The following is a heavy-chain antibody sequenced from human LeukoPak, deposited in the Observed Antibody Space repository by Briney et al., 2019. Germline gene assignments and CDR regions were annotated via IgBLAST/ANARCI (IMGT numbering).Heavy chain of an antibody. CDR2: ISYDGSNK. CDR3: ARAGSSWYFHFDY. Sequence: GGSLRLSCAASGFTFSSYAMHWVRQAPGKGLEWVAVISYDGSNKYYADSVKGRFTISRDNSKNTLYLQMNSLRAEDTAVYYCARAGSSWYFHFDYWGQGTLVTVSS. V-gene: IGHV3-30*04. J-gene: IGHJ4*02. D-gene: IGHD6-13*01. CDR1: GFTFSSYA.